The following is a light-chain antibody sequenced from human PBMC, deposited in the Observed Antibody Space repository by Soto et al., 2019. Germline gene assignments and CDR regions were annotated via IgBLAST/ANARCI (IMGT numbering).Light chain of an antibody. J-gene: IGKJ5*01. CDR2: GAS. V-gene: IGKV3-15*01. CDR3: QQYNNWPIT. Sequence: VVMTQSPATLSVSPGERVTLSCGASQSVSTRLAWYQHKPGQPPRLLIYGASTRATGIPDRFSGGGSGTEFTLTISSLQSEDFAVYYCQQYNNWPITFGQGTRLEI. CDR1: QSVSTR.